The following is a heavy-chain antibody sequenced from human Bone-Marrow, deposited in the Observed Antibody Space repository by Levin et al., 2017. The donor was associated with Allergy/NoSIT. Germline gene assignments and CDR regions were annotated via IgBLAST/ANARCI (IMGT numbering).Heavy chain of an antibody. V-gene: IGHV4-59*01. J-gene: IGHJ3*02. CDR1: GGSISSYY. Sequence: SETLSLTCTVSGGSISSYYWSWIRQPPGKGLEWIGYIYYSGSTNYNPSLKRRVTISVDTSKNQFSLKLSSVTAADTAVYYCAGSSGYQISPQYAFDIWGQGTMVTVSS. CDR2: IYYSGST. D-gene: IGHD3-22*01. CDR3: AGSSGYQISPQYAFDI.